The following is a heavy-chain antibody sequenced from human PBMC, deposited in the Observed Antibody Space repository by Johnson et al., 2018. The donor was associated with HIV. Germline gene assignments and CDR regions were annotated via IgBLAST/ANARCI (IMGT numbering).Heavy chain of an antibody. D-gene: IGHD1-1*01. V-gene: IGHV3-74*02. J-gene: IGHJ3*02. Sequence: VQLVESGGGLIQPGGSLRLSCAASGFTFSNYWMHWVRQAPWKGLVWVSRVNSDGSSLSYADSVKGRFTISRDNAKNSLYLKMNSLRAEETSLYYCARVTRYNWNSDAFDIWGQGTIVTVSS. CDR1: GFTFSNYW. CDR2: VNSDGSSL. CDR3: ARVTRYNWNSDAFDI.